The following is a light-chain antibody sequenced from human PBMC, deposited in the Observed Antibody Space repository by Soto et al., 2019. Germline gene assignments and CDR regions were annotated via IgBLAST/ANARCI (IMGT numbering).Light chain of an antibody. Sequence: EIVLTQSPATLSLSPGERATLSCRASQTVSRYLAWYQQKPGQAPRLLIYDASNRATGITARFSGSGSGTDFTHTISSLEPEDFAVYYCQQRTNWPPYMYTFGQGTKLEIK. J-gene: IGKJ2*01. CDR3: QQRTNWPPYMYT. V-gene: IGKV3-11*01. CDR1: QTVSRY. CDR2: DAS.